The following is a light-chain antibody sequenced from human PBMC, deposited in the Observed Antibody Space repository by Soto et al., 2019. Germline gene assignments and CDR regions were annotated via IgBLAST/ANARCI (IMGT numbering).Light chain of an antibody. CDR3: QQRSSWPWT. CDR2: DAS. Sequence: EILLTQSPATLSLSPGERATLSCRASQSVRSSLAWYQQQPGQAPRLLIYDASTRATGIPGRFSGSGSGTDFTLTISKLEPEDFAVYYCQQRSSWPWTFGQGAKVEIK. J-gene: IGKJ1*01. CDR1: QSVRSS. V-gene: IGKV3-11*01.